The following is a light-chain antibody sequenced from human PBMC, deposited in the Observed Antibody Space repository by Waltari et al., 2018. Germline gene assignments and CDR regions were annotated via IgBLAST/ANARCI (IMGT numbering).Light chain of an antibody. CDR1: QSISSW. CDR2: KAS. Sequence: DIQMTQSPSTLSASVGDRVTITCRASQSISSWLAWYQQKPGKAPKLLIYKASSLESGVPSRLSCSGSGTEFPLTISSLQPDDFATYYCQQYNSYSQTFGQGTKVEIK. CDR3: QQYNSYSQT. V-gene: IGKV1-5*03. J-gene: IGKJ1*01.